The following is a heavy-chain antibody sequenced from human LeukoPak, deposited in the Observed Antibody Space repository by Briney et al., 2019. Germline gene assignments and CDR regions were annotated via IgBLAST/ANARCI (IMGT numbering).Heavy chain of an antibody. V-gene: IGHV3-30*18. D-gene: IGHD5-18*01. CDR1: GFTFSSYG. CDR2: ISYDGSNK. CDR3: AKVKGYSYGHYYYGMDV. Sequence: GRSLRLSCAASGFTFSSYGMHWVRQASGKGLEWVAVISYDGSNKYYADSVNGRFTISRDNSKNTLYLQMNSLRAEDTAVYYCAKVKGYSYGHYYYGMDVWGQGTTVTVSS. J-gene: IGHJ6*02.